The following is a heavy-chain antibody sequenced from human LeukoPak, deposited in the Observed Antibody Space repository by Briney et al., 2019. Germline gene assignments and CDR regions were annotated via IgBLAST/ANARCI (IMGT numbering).Heavy chain of an antibody. CDR3: ARVNYYYYGMDV. CDR1: GYTFTIYG. V-gene: IGHV1-18*01. Sequence: AASVTVSCTASGYTFTIYGISWVRQAPGQGLEWMGWISAYNGNTNYAQKLQGRVTMTTDTSTSTAYMELRSLRSDDTAVYYCARVNYYYYGMDVWGQGTTVTVSS. J-gene: IGHJ6*02. CDR2: ISAYNGNT.